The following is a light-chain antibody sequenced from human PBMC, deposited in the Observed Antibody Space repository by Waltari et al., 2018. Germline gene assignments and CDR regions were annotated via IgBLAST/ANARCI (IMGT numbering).Light chain of an antibody. CDR3: AAWDGSLNGVV. CDR2: LNN. CDR1: SSHIGTYN. J-gene: IGLJ2*01. Sequence: QSVLTQPPSASGTPGQRVTISCSGRSSHIGTYNVNWYQHLPGAAPKLLICLNNQRPSGVPDRFAASKSGTSASLAISGLQSEDEADYYCAAWDGSLNGVVFGGGTKLTVL. V-gene: IGLV1-44*01.